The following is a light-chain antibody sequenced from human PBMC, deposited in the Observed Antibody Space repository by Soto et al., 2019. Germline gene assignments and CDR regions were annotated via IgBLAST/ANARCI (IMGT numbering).Light chain of an antibody. J-gene: IGKJ5*01. V-gene: IGKV1-39*01. Sequence: DIQMTQSPSSLSASVEDRVTITCRASQSISSYLNWYQQKPGKAPKLLIYAASSLQSGVPPRFSGSGSGTDFTLTISSLQPEDFATYYCQQSYSTPITFGQGTRLEIK. CDR2: AAS. CDR1: QSISSY. CDR3: QQSYSTPIT.